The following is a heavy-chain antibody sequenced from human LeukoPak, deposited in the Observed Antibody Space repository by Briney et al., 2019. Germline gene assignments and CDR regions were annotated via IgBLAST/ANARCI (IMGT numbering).Heavy chain of an antibody. J-gene: IGHJ4*02. Sequence: GGSLRLSCAASGFTISGFEMNWVRLAPGKGLEWVSYISTGGRTMYYADSVKGRFTISRDNAKNSLYLQMNSLRAEDTAVYYCAREREPATGTDCFDYWGQGTLVTVSS. CDR1: GFTISGFE. CDR3: AREREPATGTDCFDY. V-gene: IGHV3-48*03. D-gene: IGHD1-14*01. CDR2: ISTGGRTM.